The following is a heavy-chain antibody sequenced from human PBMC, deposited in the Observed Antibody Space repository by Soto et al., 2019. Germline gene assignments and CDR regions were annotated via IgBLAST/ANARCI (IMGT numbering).Heavy chain of an antibody. CDR3: AKDFDYYEAGYFDY. J-gene: IGHJ4*02. Sequence: GGSLRLSCAASGFTFSSYGMHWVRQAPGKGLEWVAVISYDGSNKYYADSVKGRFTISRDNSKNTLYLQMNSLRAEDTAVYYCAKDFDYYEAGYFDYWGQGTLVTVSS. D-gene: IGHD3-22*01. CDR1: GFTFSSYG. CDR2: ISYDGSNK. V-gene: IGHV3-30*18.